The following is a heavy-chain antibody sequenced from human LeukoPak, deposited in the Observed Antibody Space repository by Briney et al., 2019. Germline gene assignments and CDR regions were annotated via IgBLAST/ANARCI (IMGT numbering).Heavy chain of an antibody. CDR2: INPNVGST. D-gene: IGHD3-22*01. CDR1: GYTFASYY. V-gene: IGHV1-46*01. J-gene: IGHJ4*02. Sequence: ASVKVSCKASGYTFASYYIHWVRQAPGQGLEWMGKINPNVGSTIYAQRFKGRVTMTRDTSTSTVYMELSSLTSEDTAVFYCARDFQYETRGYYSPFGYWGQGTLVTVSS. CDR3: ARDFQYETRGYYSPFGY.